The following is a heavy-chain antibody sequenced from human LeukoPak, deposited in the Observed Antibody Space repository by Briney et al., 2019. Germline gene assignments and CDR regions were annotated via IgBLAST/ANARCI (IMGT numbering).Heavy chain of an antibody. D-gene: IGHD3-22*01. CDR1: GFTFSSHA. J-gene: IGHJ4*02. Sequence: GGSLRLSCAASGFTFSSHAMHWVRQAPGKGLEWVAVIWYDGSNKYYADSVKGRFTISRDNSKNTLYLQMNSLRAEDTAVYYCARGPDYYDSSGYFVDFDYWGQGTLVTVSS. CDR3: ARGPDYYDSSGYFVDFDY. V-gene: IGHV3-33*08. CDR2: IWYDGSNK.